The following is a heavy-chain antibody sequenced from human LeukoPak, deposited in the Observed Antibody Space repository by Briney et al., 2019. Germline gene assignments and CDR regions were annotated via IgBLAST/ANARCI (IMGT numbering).Heavy chain of an antibody. CDR3: ASSSIGWATKGDYYYYYMDV. J-gene: IGHJ6*03. CDR2: IIPIFGTA. V-gene: IGHV1-69*01. CDR1: GGTFSSYA. Sequence: GSSVKVSCKASGGTFSSYAISWVRQAPGQGLEWMGGIIPIFGTANYAQKFQGRVTITADESTSTAYMELSSLRSEDTAVYYCASSSIGWATKGDYYYYYMDVWGKGTTVTISS. D-gene: IGHD5/OR15-5a*01.